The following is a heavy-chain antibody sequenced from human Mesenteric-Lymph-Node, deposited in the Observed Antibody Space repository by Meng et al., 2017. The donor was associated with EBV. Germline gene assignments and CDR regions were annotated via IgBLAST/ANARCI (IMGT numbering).Heavy chain of an antibody. CDR2: TYYRSKWYN. CDR3: ARGATSVFDL. J-gene: IGHJ2*01. CDR1: RDSVSSSSAA. V-gene: IGHV6-1*01. Sequence: QVQLQQSGPGLVKPSXXLXLTCVISRDSVSSSSAAWTWIRQSPSRGLEWLGRTYYRSKWYNDYAVFVKSRITINPDTSKNQFSLQLNSVTPEDTAVYYCARGATSVFDLWGRGTLVTVAS.